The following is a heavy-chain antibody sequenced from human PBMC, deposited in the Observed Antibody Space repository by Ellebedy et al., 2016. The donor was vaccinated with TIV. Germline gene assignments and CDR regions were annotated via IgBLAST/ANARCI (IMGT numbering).Heavy chain of an antibody. CDR3: ARGGGAGRSLLDS. J-gene: IGHJ4*02. CDR1: GFSVSTNY. CDR2: IYTGGTT. V-gene: IGHV3-53*01. Sequence: GGSLRLSCAASGFSVSTNYMSWVRQAPGKGLEWVSVIYTGGTTYYADSGKGRFTISRDKSKNTLFLQMNSLRAGDTAVYYCARGGGAGRSLLDSWGQGTLVTVSS. D-gene: IGHD1-26*01.